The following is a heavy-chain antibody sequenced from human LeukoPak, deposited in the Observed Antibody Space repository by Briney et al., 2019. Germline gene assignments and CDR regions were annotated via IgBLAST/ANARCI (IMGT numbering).Heavy chain of an antibody. CDR3: ASPIVVVPAAIRPGLDAFDI. CDR2: IYHSGST. D-gene: IGHD2-2*01. J-gene: IGHJ3*02. Sequence: PSETLSLTCTVSGYSISSGYYWGWIRQPPGKGLEWIGSIYHSGSTYYNPSLKSRVTISVDTSKNQFSLKLSSVTAADTAVYYCASPIVVVPAAIRPGLDAFDIWGQGTMVTVSS. V-gene: IGHV4-38-2*02. CDR1: GYSISSGYY.